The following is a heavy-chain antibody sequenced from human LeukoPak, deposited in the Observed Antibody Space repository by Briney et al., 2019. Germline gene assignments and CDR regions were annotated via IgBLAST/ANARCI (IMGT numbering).Heavy chain of an antibody. CDR2: ISSSSSTI. V-gene: IGHV3-48*04. D-gene: IGHD1-26*01. Sequence: PGGSLRLSCAASGFTFSSYSMNWVRQAPGKGLEWVSYISSSSSTIYYADSVKGRFTISRDNAKNSLYLQMNGLRAEDTAVYYCAREGWELLDYWGQGTLVTVSS. CDR1: GFTFSSYS. CDR3: AREGWELLDY. J-gene: IGHJ4*02.